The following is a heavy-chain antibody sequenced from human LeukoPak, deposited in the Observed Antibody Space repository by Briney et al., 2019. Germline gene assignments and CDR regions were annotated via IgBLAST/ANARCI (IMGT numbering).Heavy chain of an antibody. CDR3: ATQVRYGDLLGGPYAFDL. CDR1: GFTFSSYS. Sequence: GGSLRLSCAASGFTFSSYSMNWVRQAPGKGLEWVSYISSSSSTIYYADSVKGRFTISRDNAKNSLFLQMNSLRADDTAVYYCATQVRYGDLLGGPYAFDLWGQGTMVTVSS. CDR2: ISSSSSTI. V-gene: IGHV3-48*01. J-gene: IGHJ3*01. D-gene: IGHD4-17*01.